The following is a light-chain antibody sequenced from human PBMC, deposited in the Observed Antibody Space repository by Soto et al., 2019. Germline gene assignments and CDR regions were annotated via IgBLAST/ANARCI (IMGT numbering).Light chain of an antibody. CDR1: QSVGNN. V-gene: IGKV3-15*01. CDR3: QQYGDWPLA. J-gene: IGKJ4*01. CDR2: ATS. Sequence: EIVVTQSPATLSVSPGERATLSCRASQSVGNNFAWYQQKPGQAPRLLIFATSTRATGVPARFSGSGSGTEFTRTISSLQSEDFADYYCQQYGDWPLAFGGGAKVEIE.